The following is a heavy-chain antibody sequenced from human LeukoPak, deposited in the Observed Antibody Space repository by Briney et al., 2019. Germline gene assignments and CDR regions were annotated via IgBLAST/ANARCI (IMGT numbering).Heavy chain of an antibody. CDR2: IYHSGST. CDR1: GGSISSGGYS. J-gene: IGHJ4*02. CDR3: ARGHRGYCSSTSCYRYFDY. D-gene: IGHD2-2*03. Sequence: PSQTLSLTCAVSGGSISSGGYSWSWIRQPPGKGLXXIGYIYHSGSTYYNPSLKSRVTISVDRSKNQFSLKLSSVTAADTAVYYCARGHRGYCSSTSCYRYFDYWGQGTLVTVSS. V-gene: IGHV4-30-2*01.